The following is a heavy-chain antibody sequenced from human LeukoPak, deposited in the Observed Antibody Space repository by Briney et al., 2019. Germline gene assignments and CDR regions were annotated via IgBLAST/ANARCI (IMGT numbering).Heavy chain of an antibody. CDR2: ISYDGSNK. D-gene: IGHD3-10*01. Sequence: GGSLRLSCAASGFTFSSYAMHWVRQAPGKGREWVAVISYDGSNKYYADSVKGRFTISRDNSKNTLYLQMNSLRAEDTAVYYCAREPDYYGSGSYSYYYYGMDVWGKGTTVTVSS. CDR1: GFTFSSYA. J-gene: IGHJ6*04. CDR3: AREPDYYGSGSYSYYYYGMDV. V-gene: IGHV3-30*04.